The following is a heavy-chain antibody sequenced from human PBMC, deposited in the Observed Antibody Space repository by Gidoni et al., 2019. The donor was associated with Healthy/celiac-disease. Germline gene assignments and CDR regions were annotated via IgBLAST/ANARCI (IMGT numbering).Heavy chain of an antibody. Sequence: EVQLLESGGGLVQPGGSLRLSCAASGFTFSSYALSLVRQAPGKGLEWVSAISGSGGSTYYADSVKGRFTISRDNSKNTLYLQMNSLRAEDTAVYYCAKGESYCSSTSCSAGGPDAFDIWGQGTMVTVSS. CDR1: GFTFSSYA. D-gene: IGHD2-2*01. V-gene: IGHV3-23*01. CDR2: ISGSGGST. CDR3: AKGESYCSSTSCSAGGPDAFDI. J-gene: IGHJ3*02.